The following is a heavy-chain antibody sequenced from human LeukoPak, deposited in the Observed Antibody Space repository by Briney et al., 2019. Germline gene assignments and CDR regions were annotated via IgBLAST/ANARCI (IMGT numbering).Heavy chain of an antibody. CDR2: IWYDGSNK. J-gene: IGHJ4*02. Sequence: GGSLRLSCAASGFTFSSYGMHWVRQAPGKGLEWVAVIWYDGSNKYYADSVKGRFTISRDNSKNTLYLQMNSLRAEDTAVYYCATLAYYGDYGFDYWGQGTLVTVSS. V-gene: IGHV3-33*01. CDR1: GFTFSSYG. D-gene: IGHD4-17*01. CDR3: ATLAYYGDYGFDY.